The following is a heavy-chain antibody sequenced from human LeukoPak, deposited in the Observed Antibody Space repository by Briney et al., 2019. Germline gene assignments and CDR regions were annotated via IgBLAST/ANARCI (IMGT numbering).Heavy chain of an antibody. Sequence: PSETLSLTCTVSGGSISSGSYYWSWIRQPAGKVLEWIGRIYTSGSTNYNPSLKSRVTISVDTSKNQFSLKLSSVTAADTAVYYCARDFSGTSSFDYWGQGTLVTVSS. CDR2: IYTSGST. J-gene: IGHJ4*02. V-gene: IGHV4-61*02. D-gene: IGHD2-2*01. CDR3: ARDFSGTSSFDY. CDR1: GGSISSGSYY.